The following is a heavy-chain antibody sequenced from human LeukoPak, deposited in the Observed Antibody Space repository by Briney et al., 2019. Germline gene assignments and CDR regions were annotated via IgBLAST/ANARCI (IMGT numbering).Heavy chain of an antibody. CDR3: ARDRDCSGGSCSDAFDI. V-gene: IGHV1-2*04. J-gene: IGHJ3*02. CDR1: GGTFSSYA. Sequence: ASVKVSCKASGGTFSSYAISWVRQAPGQGLEWMGWINPNSGGTNYAQKFQGWVTMTRDTSISTAYMELSRLRSDDTAVYYCARDRDCSGGSCSDAFDIWGQGTMVTVSS. D-gene: IGHD2-15*01. CDR2: INPNSGGT.